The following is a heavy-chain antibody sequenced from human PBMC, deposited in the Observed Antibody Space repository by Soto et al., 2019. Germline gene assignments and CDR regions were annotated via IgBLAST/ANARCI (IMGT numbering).Heavy chain of an antibody. D-gene: IGHD3-3*01. J-gene: IGHJ6*02. CDR3: AREVLGPYDFWSGYYESGYGMDV. Sequence: PSETLSLTCTVSGGSISSGGYYWSWIRQPPGKGLEWIGYIYYSGSTNYNPSLKSRVTISVDTSKNQFSLKLSSVTAADTAVYYCAREVLGPYDFWSGYYESGYGMDVWGQGTTVTVSS. V-gene: IGHV4-61*08. CDR2: IYYSGST. CDR1: GGSISSGGYY.